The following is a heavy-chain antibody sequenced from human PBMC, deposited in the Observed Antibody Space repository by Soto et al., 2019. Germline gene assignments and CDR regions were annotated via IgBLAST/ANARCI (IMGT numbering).Heavy chain of an antibody. Sequence: QVQLVESGGGVVQPERSLRLSCVASRFTFSDYGMHWVRQAPGKGLEWVAVIWHDGLKKDYVDSVKGRFTVSRDNSKNTLYLQMNSIRVQDTATYYCARDRGADATIDFWGQGTLVTVSS. J-gene: IGHJ4*02. CDR1: RFTFSDYG. V-gene: IGHV3-33*01. CDR3: ARDRGADATIDF. CDR2: IWHDGLKK.